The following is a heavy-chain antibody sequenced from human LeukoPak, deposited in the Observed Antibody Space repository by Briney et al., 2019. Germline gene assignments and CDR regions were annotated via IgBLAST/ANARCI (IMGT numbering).Heavy chain of an antibody. Sequence: PSETLSLTCAVYGGSFSGYYWSWIRQPPGNGLEWIGEINHSGSTNYNPSLKSRVTISVDTSKNQFSLKLSSVTAADTAVYYCARVPSSSPIDYWGQGTLVTVSS. D-gene: IGHD6-13*01. J-gene: IGHJ4*02. V-gene: IGHV4-34*01. CDR2: INHSGST. CDR1: GGSFSGYY. CDR3: ARVPSSSPIDY.